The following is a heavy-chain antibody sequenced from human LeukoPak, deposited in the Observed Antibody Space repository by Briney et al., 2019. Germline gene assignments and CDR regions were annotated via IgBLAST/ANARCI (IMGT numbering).Heavy chain of an antibody. D-gene: IGHD3-22*01. Sequence: SETLSLTCTVSGGSISSGGYYWSWIRQHPGKGLEWIGYIYYSGSTHYNPSLKSRVTISVDTSKNQFSLKLSSVTAADTAVYYCARGGPRLYDSSGYYSNRGQGTLVTVSS. V-gene: IGHV4-31*03. CDR2: IYYSGST. J-gene: IGHJ4*02. CDR3: ARGGPRLYDSSGYYSN. CDR1: GGSISSGGYY.